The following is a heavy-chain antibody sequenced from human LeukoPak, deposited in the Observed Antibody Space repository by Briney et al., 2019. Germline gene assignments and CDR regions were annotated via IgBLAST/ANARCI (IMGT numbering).Heavy chain of an antibody. CDR1: GGSFSGYY. CDR2: INHSGST. D-gene: IGHD6-19*01. Sequence: SETLSLTCAVYGGSFSGYYWSWIRQPPGKGLEWIGEINHSGSTNYNPSLKSRVTISVDTSKNQFSLKLSSVTPEDTAVYYCARGSVAGMFFDYWGQGTLVTVSS. V-gene: IGHV4-34*01. CDR3: ARGSVAGMFFDY. J-gene: IGHJ4*02.